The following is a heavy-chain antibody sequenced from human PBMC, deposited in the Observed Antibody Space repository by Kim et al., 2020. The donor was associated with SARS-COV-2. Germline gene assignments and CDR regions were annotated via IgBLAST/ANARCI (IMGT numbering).Heavy chain of an antibody. V-gene: IGHV4-31*03. CDR3: ARGQPLDY. Sequence: SETRSLTCSVSGGSIRSGGKFWTWIRQHPAKGLEWIGYISYSGNPHYSPSLRSRISISLQTSENQFSLELTSVTAADTAVYYCARGQPLDYWGQGILVTVSS. CDR2: ISYSGNP. CDR1: GGSIRSGGKF. J-gene: IGHJ4*02. D-gene: IGHD2-2*01.